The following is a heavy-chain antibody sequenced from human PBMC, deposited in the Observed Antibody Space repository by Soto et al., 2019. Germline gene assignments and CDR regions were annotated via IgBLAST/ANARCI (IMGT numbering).Heavy chain of an antibody. V-gene: IGHV5-51*01. CDR1: GYSFTSYW. CDR3: ARHPAIAARPEYYYGMDV. D-gene: IGHD6-6*01. Sequence: GESLKLSCKGSGYSFTSYWIGWVRQMPGKGLEWMGIIYPGDSDTRYSPSFQGQVTISADKSISTAYLQWSSLKASDTAMYYCARHPAIAARPEYYYGMDVWGQGTTVTVSS. J-gene: IGHJ6*02. CDR2: IYPGDSDT.